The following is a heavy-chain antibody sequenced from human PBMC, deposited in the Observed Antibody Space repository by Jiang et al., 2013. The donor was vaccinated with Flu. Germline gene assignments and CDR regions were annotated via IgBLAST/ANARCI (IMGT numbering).Heavy chain of an antibody. CDR3: VPWLYDILTGYYLDY. CDR2: IYYSGST. CDR1: GGSISSSSYY. V-gene: IGHV4-39*01. D-gene: IGHD3-9*01. J-gene: IGHJ4*02. Sequence: SGGSISSSSYYWGWIRQPPGKGLEWIGSIYYSGSTYYNPSLKSRVTISVDTSKNQFSLKLSSVTAADTAVYYCVPWLYDILTGYYLDYWGQGTLVTVSS.